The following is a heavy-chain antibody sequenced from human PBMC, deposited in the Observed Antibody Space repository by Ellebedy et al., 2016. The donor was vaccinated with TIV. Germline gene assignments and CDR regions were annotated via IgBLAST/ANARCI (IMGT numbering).Heavy chain of an antibody. CDR3: ATDGSYGDYLSPAHAFEI. V-gene: IGHV3-7*01. J-gene: IGHJ3*02. CDR2: IRQDGADQ. Sequence: GESLKISCAASGFSFRSYWMTWVRQAPGRGLEWVANIRQDGADQHYVDSVRGRFTISRDNAKNSLYLEMNSLRAEDTAVYYCATDGSYGDYLSPAHAFEIWGQGTVVAVSS. D-gene: IGHD4-17*01. CDR1: GFSFRSYW.